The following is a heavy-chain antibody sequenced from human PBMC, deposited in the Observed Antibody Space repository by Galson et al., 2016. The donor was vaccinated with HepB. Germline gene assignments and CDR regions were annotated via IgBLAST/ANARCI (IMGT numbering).Heavy chain of an antibody. CDR2: ISSRTTHI. CDR3: ARDSYSSAPTKFDY. D-gene: IGHD6-25*01. Sequence: SLRLSCAASGFTFSTYNMNWVRQAPGKGLEWVSSISSRTTHIYYADSVKGRFTTSRDNAKNSLYVQMNSLRAEDTAVYYCARDSYSSAPTKFDYWGRGTLVTVSS. V-gene: IGHV3-21*01. CDR1: GFTFSTYN. J-gene: IGHJ4*02.